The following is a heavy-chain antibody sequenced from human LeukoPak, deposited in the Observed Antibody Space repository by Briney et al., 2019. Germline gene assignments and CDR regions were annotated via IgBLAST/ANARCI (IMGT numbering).Heavy chain of an antibody. CDR1: GYSFISYW. V-gene: IGHV5-51*01. CDR2: IYPGDSDT. Sequence: GESLKISCKGSGYSFISYWIGWVGQMPGKGLEWMGIIYPGDSDTSYSPSFQGQATISADKSISTAYLQWSSLKASDTAMYYCARQVAAAGLPLNDYWGQGTLVTVSS. J-gene: IGHJ4*02. CDR3: ARQVAAAGLPLNDY. D-gene: IGHD6-13*01.